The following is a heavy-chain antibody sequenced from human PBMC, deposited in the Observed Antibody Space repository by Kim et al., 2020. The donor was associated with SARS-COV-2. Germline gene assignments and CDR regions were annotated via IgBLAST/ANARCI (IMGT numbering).Heavy chain of an antibody. CDR1: GFTFSSYN. CDR2: ITTSSSYT. D-gene: IGHD3-9*01. J-gene: IGHJ4*02. CDR3: AREYYDVLTGYLDY. V-gene: IGHV3-21*01. Sequence: GGSLRLSCAASGFTFSSYNMNWVRQAPGKGLEWVSSITTSSSYTYYADSVRGRFTISRDNAKNSLYLQMNSLRAEDTAVYYCAREYYDVLTGYLDYWGQGTLVTVSS.